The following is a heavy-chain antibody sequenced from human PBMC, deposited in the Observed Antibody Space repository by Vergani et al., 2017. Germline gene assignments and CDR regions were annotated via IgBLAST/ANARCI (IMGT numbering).Heavy chain of an antibody. Sequence: EVQLLESGGGLVQPGGSLRLSCAASGFTFSSYAMSWVRQAPGKGLEWVSVIYSGGSSTYYADSVKGRFTISRDNSKNTLYLQMNSLRAEDTAVYYCAKVRPPLMAAAGPVDYWGQGTLVTVSS. CDR1: GFTFSSYA. J-gene: IGHJ4*02. CDR2: IYSGGSST. D-gene: IGHD6-13*01. CDR3: AKVRPPLMAAAGPVDY. V-gene: IGHV3-23*03.